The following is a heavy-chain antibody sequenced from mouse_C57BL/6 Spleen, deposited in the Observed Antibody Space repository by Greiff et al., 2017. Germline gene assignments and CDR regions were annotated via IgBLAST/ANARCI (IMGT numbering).Heavy chain of an antibody. J-gene: IGHJ2*01. CDR2: INPSSGYT. D-gene: IGHD2-3*01. CDR1: GYTFTSYW. V-gene: IGHV1-7*01. Sequence: VQLQQSGAELAKPGASVKLSCKASGYTFTSYWMHWVNQRPGQGLEWIGYINPSSGYTKYNQKFKDKATFTADNSSSTAYMQLSSLTYEDSAVYYGERSLYDGYYFDYWGQGTPLTVSS. CDR3: ERSLYDGYYFDY.